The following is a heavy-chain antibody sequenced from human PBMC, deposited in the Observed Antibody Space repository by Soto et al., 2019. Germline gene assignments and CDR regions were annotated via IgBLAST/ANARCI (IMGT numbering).Heavy chain of an antibody. CDR1: GYTFTSYG. J-gene: IGHJ4*02. CDR3: ARTLNEWLLGLD. CDR2: ISAYNGNT. Sequence: QVKLVQSGAEVKKPGASVKVSCKASGYTFTSYGISWVRKAPRQGLEWMGWISAYNGNTNYAQKFQGRVTMTTDTSTSTAYMELRSLRSDDTAVYYCARTLNEWLLGLDWGQGTLVTVSS. D-gene: IGHD3-3*01. V-gene: IGHV1-18*01.